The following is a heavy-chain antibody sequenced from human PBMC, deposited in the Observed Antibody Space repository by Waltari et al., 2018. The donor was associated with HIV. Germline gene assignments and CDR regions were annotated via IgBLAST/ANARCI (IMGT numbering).Heavy chain of an antibody. V-gene: IGHV3-23*01. CDR3: AKDNYDILTGYYY. CDR1: GFTFRSYA. J-gene: IGHJ4*02. Sequence: EVQLLESGGGSVQPGGSLRLSCAASGFTFRSYAMTGVRQAPGKGMEWVSASSGSGTKTYYADSVKGRFTISRDNSKNTVYLQMNSLRAEDTAVYYCAKDNYDILTGYYYWGQGTLVTVSS. D-gene: IGHD3-9*01. CDR2: SSGSGTKT.